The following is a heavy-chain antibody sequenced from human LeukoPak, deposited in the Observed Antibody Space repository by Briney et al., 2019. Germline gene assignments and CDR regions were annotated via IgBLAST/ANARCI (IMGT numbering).Heavy chain of an antibody. V-gene: IGHV4-59*08. D-gene: IGHD4-17*01. CDR3: ARHFYRATVTSAYFDY. CDR2: IYYSGST. J-gene: IGHJ4*02. Sequence: PSETLSLTCTVSGGSISSYFWSWIRQPPGKGLEWIGYIYYSGSTNYNPSLRGRVTISVDTSKNQFSLKLSSVTAADTAVYYCARHFYRATVTSAYFDYWGQGTLVTVSS. CDR1: GGSISSYF.